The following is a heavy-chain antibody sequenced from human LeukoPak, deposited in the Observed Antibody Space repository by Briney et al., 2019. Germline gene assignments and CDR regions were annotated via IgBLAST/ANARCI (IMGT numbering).Heavy chain of an antibody. V-gene: IGHV3-23*01. J-gene: IGHJ4*02. CDR3: AKHEGSSGSYCHFHY. D-gene: IGHD3-10*01. CDR2: ISGSGGST. CDR1: GFTFRSYG. Sequence: PGRSLRLSCAASGFTFRSYGMHWVRQAPGKGLEWVSSISGSGGSTYYGDSVKGRFTISRDNSKNTLFLQMNRLRAEDTAVYYCAKHEGSSGSYCHFHYWGQGTLVTVSS.